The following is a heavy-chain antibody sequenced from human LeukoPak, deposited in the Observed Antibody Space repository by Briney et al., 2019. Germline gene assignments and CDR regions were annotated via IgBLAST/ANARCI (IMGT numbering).Heavy chain of an antibody. D-gene: IGHD3-22*01. CDR3: AQSPRGYYDSSEPNWFDP. Sequence: ASVKVSCKASGGTFSSYAISWVRQAPGQGLEWMGRIIPILGIANYAQTFQGRVTITADKSTSTAYMELSSLRSEDTAVYYCAQSPRGYYDSSEPNWFDPWGQGTLVTVSS. J-gene: IGHJ5*02. CDR1: GGTFSSYA. V-gene: IGHV1-69*04. CDR2: IIPILGIA.